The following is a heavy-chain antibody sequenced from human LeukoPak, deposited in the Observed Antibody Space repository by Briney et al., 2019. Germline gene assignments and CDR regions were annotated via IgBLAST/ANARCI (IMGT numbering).Heavy chain of an antibody. CDR2: ISGGGDST. Sequence: PGGSLRLSCTASEFTFSNHAVSWVRQAPGKVLEWVSAISGGGDSTYYADSVKGRFTISRDSSKNTLYLQMNNLRAEDTAVYYCAIREPIGYWGQGTLVTVSS. D-gene: IGHD1-14*01. CDR1: EFTFSNHA. V-gene: IGHV3-23*01. J-gene: IGHJ4*02. CDR3: AIREPIGY.